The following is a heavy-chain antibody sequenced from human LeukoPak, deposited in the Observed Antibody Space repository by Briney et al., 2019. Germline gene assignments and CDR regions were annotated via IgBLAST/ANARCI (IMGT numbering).Heavy chain of an antibody. J-gene: IGHJ3*02. CDR3: ARYSGSYSLAFDI. Sequence: ASVKVSCKASGYTFTGYYMHWVRQAPGQGLEWMGWINPNSGGTNYAQKFQGRVTMTRDTSISTAYIELSRLRSDDTAVYYCARYSGSYSLAFDIWGQGTMVTVSS. CDR1: GYTFTGYY. CDR2: INPNSGGT. V-gene: IGHV1-2*02. D-gene: IGHD1-26*01.